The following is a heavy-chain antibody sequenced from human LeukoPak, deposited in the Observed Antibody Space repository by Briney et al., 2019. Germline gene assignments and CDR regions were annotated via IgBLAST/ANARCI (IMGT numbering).Heavy chain of an antibody. J-gene: IGHJ3*02. V-gene: IGHV3-21*01. CDR1: GFTFSSYS. CDR3: ARGASVVPGIDNALDI. Sequence: GGSLRLSCAASGFTFSSYSMNWVRQAPGKGLEWVSSISTSSSYINYADSVKGRFTISRDNAKKSLYLQMNSLRADDTALYHCARGASVVPGIDNALDIWGQGTMVTVSS. D-gene: IGHD6-19*01. CDR2: ISTSSSYI.